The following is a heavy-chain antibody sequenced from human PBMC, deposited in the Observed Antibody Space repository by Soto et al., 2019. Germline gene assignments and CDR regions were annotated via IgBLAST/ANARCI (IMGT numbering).Heavy chain of an antibody. CDR3: ARGLGGSGSYFGSNPYYDYYMDV. Sequence: SETLSLTCAVYGGSFSSYYWSWIRQPPGKGLEWIGEIYHSGSTNYNPSPKSRVTISVDTSKNQFSLKMNSVTAADTAVYYCARGLGGSGSYFGSNPYYDYYMDVWGKGTTVTVSS. CDR2: IYHSGST. D-gene: IGHD3-10*01. CDR1: GGSFSSYY. J-gene: IGHJ6*03. V-gene: IGHV4-34*01.